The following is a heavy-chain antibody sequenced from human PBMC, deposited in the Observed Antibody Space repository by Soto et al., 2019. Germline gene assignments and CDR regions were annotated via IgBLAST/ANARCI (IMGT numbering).Heavy chain of an antibody. D-gene: IGHD4-17*01. CDR1: GGSISSSSYY. J-gene: IGHJ4*02. V-gene: IGHV4-39*01. CDR3: ARQSQDYGDFYFDY. CDR2: IYYSGST. Sequence: QLQLQESGPGLVKPSETLSLTCTVSGGSISSSSYYWGWIRQPPGKGLEWIGSIYYSGSTNYNPSLKSRVTISVDTSKNQFSLKLSSVTAADTAVYYCARQSQDYGDFYFDYWGQGTLVTVSS.